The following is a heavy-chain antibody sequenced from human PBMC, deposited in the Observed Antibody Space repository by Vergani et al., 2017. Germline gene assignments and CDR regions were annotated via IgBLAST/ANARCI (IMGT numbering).Heavy chain of an antibody. Sequence: QVQLQQWGAGLLKPSETLSLTCTVSGGSISSYYWSWIRQPAGKGLEWIGRIYTSGSTNYNPSLKSRVTMSVDTSKNQFSLKLSSVTAADTAVYYCARDLNGSGSYYNVDYFDYWGQGTLVTVSS. CDR2: IYTSGST. D-gene: IGHD3-10*01. V-gene: IGHV4-59*10. CDR3: ARDLNGSGSYYNVDYFDY. CDR1: GGSISSYY. J-gene: IGHJ4*02.